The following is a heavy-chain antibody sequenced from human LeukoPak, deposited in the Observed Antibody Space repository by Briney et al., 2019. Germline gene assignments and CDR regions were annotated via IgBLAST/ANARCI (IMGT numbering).Heavy chain of an antibody. Sequence: PGGSLRLSCAASGFTFRSYWMRWVRQAPGKGLEWVANIKQDGSEKYYVDSVKGRFTISRDDAKNSLYLQMNSLRAEDTAVYYCARRYYDFWSGYPFDYWGQGTLVTVSS. D-gene: IGHD3-3*01. CDR3: ARRYYDFWSGYPFDY. V-gene: IGHV3-7*01. J-gene: IGHJ4*02. CDR2: IKQDGSEK. CDR1: GFTFRSYW.